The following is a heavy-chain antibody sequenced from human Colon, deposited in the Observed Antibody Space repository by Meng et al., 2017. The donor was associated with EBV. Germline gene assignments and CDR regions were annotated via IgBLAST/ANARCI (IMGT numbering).Heavy chain of an antibody. CDR1: GTSITSSNW. J-gene: IGHJ4*02. D-gene: IGHD4-17*01. CDR3: ASLYGDFAF. V-gene: IGHV4-4*02. Sequence: QVQLQESGPGLVKPSGTLSLTCAVSGTSITSSNWWSWVRQPPGKGLEWIGEIYYGGSTNYNPPLKSRVTISLDESKNQFSLRLASMTAADTAVYYCASLYGDFAFWGQGTLVTVSS. CDR2: IYYGGST.